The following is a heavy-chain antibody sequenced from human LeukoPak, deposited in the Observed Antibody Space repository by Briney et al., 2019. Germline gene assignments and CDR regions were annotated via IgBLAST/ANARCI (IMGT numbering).Heavy chain of an antibody. CDR3: ARSQNYYGSGDY. J-gene: IGHJ4*02. D-gene: IGHD3-10*01. CDR2: IYYSGST. CDR1: GGSISSYY. V-gene: IGHV4-59*01. Sequence: SETLSLTCTVSGGSISSYYWSWIRQPPGKGLEWIGDIYYSGSTNYNPSLKSRVTISVDTSKNQFSLKLSSVTAADTAVYYCARSQNYYGSGDYWSQGTLVTVSS.